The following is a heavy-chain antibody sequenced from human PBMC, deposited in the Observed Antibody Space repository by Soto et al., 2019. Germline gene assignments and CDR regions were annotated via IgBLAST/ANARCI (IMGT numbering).Heavy chain of an antibody. CDR3: ARDRGKQQLVYGMDV. CDR1: GGSISSYY. J-gene: IGHJ6*02. D-gene: IGHD6-13*01. CDR2: IYYSGST. Sequence: SETLSLTCTVSGGSISSYYWSWIRQPPGKGLEWIGYIYYSGSTNYNPSLKSRVTISVDTSKNQFSLKLSSVTAADTAVYYCARDRGKQQLVYGMDVWGQWTTVTVSS. V-gene: IGHV4-59*01.